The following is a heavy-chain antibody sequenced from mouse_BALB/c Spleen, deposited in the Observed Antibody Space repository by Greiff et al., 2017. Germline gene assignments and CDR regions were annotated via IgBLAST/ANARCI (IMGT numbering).Heavy chain of an antibody. CDR1: GFNIKDTY. CDR3: ARSGYYGLYAMDY. Sequence: EVQLQQSGAELVKPGASVKLSCTASGFNIKDTYMHWVKQRPEQGLEWIGRIDPANGNTKYDPKFQGKATLTADTSSNTAYLQLSSLTSEDTAVYYCARSGYYGLYAMDYWGQGTSVTVSS. V-gene: IGHV14-3*02. J-gene: IGHJ4*01. CDR2: IDPANGNT. D-gene: IGHD1-2*01.